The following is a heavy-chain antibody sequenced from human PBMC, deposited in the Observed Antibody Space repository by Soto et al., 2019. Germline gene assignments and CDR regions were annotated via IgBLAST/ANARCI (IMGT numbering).Heavy chain of an antibody. CDR2: IYYSGST. Sequence: SETLSLTCTVSGGSISSYYWSWIRQPPGKGLEWIGYIYYSGSTNYNPSLKSRVTISVDTSKNQFSLKLSSVTAADTAVYYCTREVVANYYYYGMDVWGQGTTVTVSS. CDR1: GGSISSYY. CDR3: TREVVANYYYYGMDV. D-gene: IGHD2-15*01. J-gene: IGHJ6*02. V-gene: IGHV4-59*12.